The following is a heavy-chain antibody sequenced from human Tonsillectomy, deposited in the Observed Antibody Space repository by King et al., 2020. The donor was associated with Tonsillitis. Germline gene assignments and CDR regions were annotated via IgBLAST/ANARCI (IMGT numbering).Heavy chain of an antibody. CDR2: FYTSGST. CDR3: ARSGLVGATGDYYYHGLDV. CDR1: GGSISSYY. Sequence: QLQESGPGLVKPSETLSLTCTVSGGSISSYYWSWIRQPAGKGLEWIGRFYTSGSTNYNPSLKSRVTMSVDTSKRQFSLKLTSVTAADTAVYYCARSGLVGATGDYYYHGLDVWGQGTTVTVSS. V-gene: IGHV4-4*07. D-gene: IGHD1-26*01. J-gene: IGHJ6*02.